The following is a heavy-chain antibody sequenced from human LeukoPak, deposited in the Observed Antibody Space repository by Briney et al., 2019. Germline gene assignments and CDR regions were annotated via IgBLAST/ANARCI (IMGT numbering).Heavy chain of an antibody. J-gene: IGHJ5*02. CDR2: IYPDGNNK. Sequence: GGSLRLSCAASGFTFSHYGMHWVRQAPGKGLEWVACIYPDGNNKDYADSVKGRFIISRDNPKNTLFLQMNSLRPEDTAVYYCAKDWSGDYNWSDPWGQGTLVIVSS. V-gene: IGHV3-30*02. CDR3: AKDWSGDYNWSDP. D-gene: IGHD3-3*01. CDR1: GFTFSHYG.